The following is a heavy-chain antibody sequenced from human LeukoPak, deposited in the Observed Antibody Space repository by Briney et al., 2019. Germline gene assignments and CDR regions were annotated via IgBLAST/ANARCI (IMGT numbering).Heavy chain of an antibody. V-gene: IGHV1-18*01. CDR3: ARDLAEKTQDEYYYDSSGYPTY. CDR1: GYTFTSYG. D-gene: IGHD3-22*01. Sequence: ASVKVSCNVSGYTFTSYGISWVRQAPGQGLEWMGWISAYNCNTNYAQKLQGRVTMTTDTSTSKAYMELSRLRCDETAVYYCARDLAEKTQDEYYYDSSGYPTYWGQGTLVTVSS. J-gene: IGHJ4*02. CDR2: ISAYNCNT.